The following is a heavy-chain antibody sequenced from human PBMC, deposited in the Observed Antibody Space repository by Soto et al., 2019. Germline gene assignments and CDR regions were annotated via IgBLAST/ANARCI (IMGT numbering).Heavy chain of an antibody. D-gene: IGHD2-15*01. V-gene: IGHV4-34*01. CDR3: ARNTLKADY. Sequence: SETLSLTCAVYGGSFSGYYWSWIRQPPGKGLEWIGEINHSGSTNYNPSLKSRVTISVDTSKNQFSLKLSSVTAADTAVYYCARNTLKADYWGQGTLVTVSS. CDR1: GGSFSGYY. CDR2: INHSGST. J-gene: IGHJ4*02.